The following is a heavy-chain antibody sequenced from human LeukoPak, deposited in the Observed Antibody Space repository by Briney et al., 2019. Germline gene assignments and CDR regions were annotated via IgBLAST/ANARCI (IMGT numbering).Heavy chain of an antibody. D-gene: IGHD2-2*01. CDR2: ISGSGGST. V-gene: IGHV3-23*01. CDR1: GFTFSSNA. J-gene: IGHJ4*02. CDR3: AKDYREDVVVPAANDY. Sequence: SGGSLRLSCAASGFTFSSNAMSWVRQAPGKGLEWVSYISGSGGSTYYADSVKGRFTISRDNSKNTLYLQMSSLRAEDTAVYYCAKDYREDVVVPAANDYWGQGTLVTVSS.